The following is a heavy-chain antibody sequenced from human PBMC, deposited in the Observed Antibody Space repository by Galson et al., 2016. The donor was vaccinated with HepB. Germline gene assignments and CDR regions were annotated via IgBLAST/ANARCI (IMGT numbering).Heavy chain of an antibody. Sequence: SETLSLTCTVSGGSISSYYWSWIRQPPGKGLEWIGYIYYSGRTNYNPSLKSRVTISVETSKNQFSLKLSSVTAADTAGYYCARDGYSYGESDYWGKGTLVTVSS. CDR2: IYYSGRT. D-gene: IGHD5-18*01. CDR1: GGSISSYY. V-gene: IGHV4-59*01. CDR3: ARDGYSYGESDY. J-gene: IGHJ4*02.